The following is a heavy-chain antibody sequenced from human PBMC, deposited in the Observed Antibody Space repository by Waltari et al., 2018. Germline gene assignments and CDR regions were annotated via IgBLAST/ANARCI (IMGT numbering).Heavy chain of an antibody. J-gene: IGHJ4*02. D-gene: IGHD3-22*01. CDR2: ISSRGGXI. CDR1: GFIXSNYN. V-gene: IGHV3-48*04. Sequence: EVQRXESGGGLVQPGGSLRXSCAASGFIXSNYNRNWVRQAPGKGLXGISYISSRGGXIYHADSVXXRFSISRDXAKNSLYLQXNSLRAEDTAVYYCATDXSGSYYGGXWGQGTLVTVSS. CDR3: ATDXSGSYYGGX.